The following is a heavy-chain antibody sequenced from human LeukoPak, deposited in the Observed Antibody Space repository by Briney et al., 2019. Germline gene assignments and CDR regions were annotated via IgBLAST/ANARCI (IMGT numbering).Heavy chain of an antibody. V-gene: IGHV1-69*04. J-gene: IGHJ4*02. D-gene: IGHD4-17*01. CDR3: AREMTTVTTPPTHPY. CDR2: IIPILGIA. Sequence: SVKVSCKASGGTFSSYAISWVRQAPGQGLEWMGRIIPILGIANYAQKFQGRVTITADKSTSTAYMELSSLRSEDTAVYYCAREMTTVTTPPTHPYWGQGTLVTVSS. CDR1: GGTFSSYA.